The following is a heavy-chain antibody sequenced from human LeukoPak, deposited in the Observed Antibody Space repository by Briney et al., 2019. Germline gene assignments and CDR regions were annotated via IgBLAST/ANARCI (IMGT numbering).Heavy chain of an antibody. D-gene: IGHD5-12*01. J-gene: IGHJ4*02. CDR3: AKGYSGYDYHGSFDY. V-gene: IGHV1-2*02. CDR2: INPNSGGT. Sequence: SVKVSCKASGGTFSSYAISWVRQAPGQGLEWMGWINPNSGGTNYAQKFQGRVTMTRDTSISTAYMELSRLRSDDTAVYYCAKGYSGYDYHGSFDYWGQGTLVTVSS. CDR1: GGTFSSYA.